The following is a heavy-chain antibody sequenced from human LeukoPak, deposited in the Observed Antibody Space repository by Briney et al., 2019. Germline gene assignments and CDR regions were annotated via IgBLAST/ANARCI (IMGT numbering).Heavy chain of an antibody. D-gene: IGHD1-7*01. Sequence: GGSLRLSCAASGFTFSSYNMNWVRQAPGKGLEWVSYISPSSTRIDYAASMRGRFTISRDNAKSSLYLQVNSLRAEDTAVYYCARMNYVSSGWGAPFDDWGQGTLVTVSS. J-gene: IGHJ4*02. V-gene: IGHV3-48*04. CDR1: GFTFSSYN. CDR3: ARMNYVSSGWGAPFDD. CDR2: ISPSSTRI.